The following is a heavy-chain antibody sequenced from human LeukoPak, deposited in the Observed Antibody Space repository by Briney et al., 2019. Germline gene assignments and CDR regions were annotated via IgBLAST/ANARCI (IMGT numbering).Heavy chain of an antibody. Sequence: SVKVSCKSSGGTFSSYAISWVRQAPGQGLEWMGRIIPILGIANYAQKFQGRVTITADKSTSTAYMELSSLRSDDTAVYYCASFPHYYDTSIGFFDYWGQGTLVTVSS. J-gene: IGHJ4*02. CDR3: ASFPHYYDTSIGFFDY. D-gene: IGHD3-22*01. CDR1: GGTFSSYA. V-gene: IGHV1-69*04. CDR2: IIPILGIA.